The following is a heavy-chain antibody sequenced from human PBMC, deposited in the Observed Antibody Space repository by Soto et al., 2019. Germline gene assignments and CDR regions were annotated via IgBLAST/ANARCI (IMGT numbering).Heavy chain of an antibody. Sequence: PSETLSLTCTVSGGSISSGDYYWSWIRQPPGKGLEWIGYIYYSGSTYYNPSLKSRVTISVDTSKNQFSLKLSSVTAADTAVYYCARVDSSGWYNAVDPWGQGTLVTVSS. J-gene: IGHJ5*02. D-gene: IGHD6-19*01. CDR1: GGSISSGDYY. CDR2: IYYSGST. V-gene: IGHV4-30-4*01. CDR3: ARVDSSGWYNAVDP.